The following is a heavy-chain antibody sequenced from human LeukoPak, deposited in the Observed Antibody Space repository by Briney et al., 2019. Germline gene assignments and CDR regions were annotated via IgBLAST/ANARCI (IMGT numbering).Heavy chain of an antibody. V-gene: IGHV4-34*01. J-gene: IGHJ4*02. Sequence: SETLSLTCAVYGGSFSGYYWGWVRQPPGRGLEWVGEINHSGSTNYNPSLKSRVTISVDKSKNQFSLKLSSVTAADTAVYYCARARLGFLEGLLYPGWFDYWGQGTLVTVSS. D-gene: IGHD3-3*01. CDR3: ARARLGFLEGLLYPGWFDY. CDR1: GGSFSGYY. CDR2: INHSGST.